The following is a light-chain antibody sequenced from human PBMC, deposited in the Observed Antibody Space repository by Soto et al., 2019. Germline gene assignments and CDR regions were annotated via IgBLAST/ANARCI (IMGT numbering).Light chain of an antibody. CDR1: QSVTYNY. Sequence: EIVLTQSPGTLSLSPGERATLSCRASQSVTYNYLAWYQQKPGQAPRLLIYGASSRATGIPYRFSGSGSGTDFTLTISRVDPEDVAVYSCQQYNGPPLTCGQGPKLEIQ. V-gene: IGKV3-20*01. CDR2: GAS. CDR3: QQYNGPPLT. J-gene: IGKJ2*01.